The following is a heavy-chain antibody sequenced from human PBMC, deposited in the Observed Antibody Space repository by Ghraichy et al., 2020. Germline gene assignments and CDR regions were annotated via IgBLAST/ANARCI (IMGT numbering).Heavy chain of an antibody. CDR1: GGSISSSSSY. V-gene: IGHV4-39*01. CDR3: VRRFVRLTMISFDP. D-gene: IGHD3-22*01. J-gene: IGHJ5*02. Sequence: SETLSLTCTVSGGSISSSSSYWGWIRQPPGKGLEWIGSIYYSGSTYYNPSLKSRVTISVDTSKNQFSLKLSSVSAADTAVYYCVRRFVRLTMISFDPWGQGTLVTVSS. CDR2: IYYSGST.